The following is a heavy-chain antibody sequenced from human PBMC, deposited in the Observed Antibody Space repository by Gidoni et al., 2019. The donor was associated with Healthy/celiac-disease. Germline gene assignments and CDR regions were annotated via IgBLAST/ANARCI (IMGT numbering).Heavy chain of an antibody. D-gene: IGHD2-2*01. Sequence: QVQLQQWGAGLLKPSETLSLTCAVYGGSFSGYYWSWIRQPPGKGLEWIGEINHSGSTNYNPSLKSRVTISVDTSKNQFSLKLSSVTAADTAVYYCARMVVPATNGLYIGWFDPWGQGTLVTVSS. CDR2: INHSGST. CDR3: ARMVVPATNGLYIGWFDP. J-gene: IGHJ5*02. CDR1: GGSFSGYY. V-gene: IGHV4-34*01.